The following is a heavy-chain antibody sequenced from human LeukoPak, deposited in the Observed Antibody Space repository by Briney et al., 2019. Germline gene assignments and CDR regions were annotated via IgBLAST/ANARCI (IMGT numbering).Heavy chain of an antibody. J-gene: IGHJ4*02. V-gene: IGHV4-61*02. Sequence: PSETLSLTCTVSGVSISSGSYYWSWIRQPAGKGLEWIGRVYTSGNTNYSPSLQSRVTISVDTSKNQFSLKLTSVTVADTAVYYCARVRPEGLRYFETRISYFDYWGQGTLVTVSS. CDR2: VYTSGNT. D-gene: IGHD3-9*01. CDR1: GVSISSGSYY. CDR3: ARVRPEGLRYFETRISYFDY.